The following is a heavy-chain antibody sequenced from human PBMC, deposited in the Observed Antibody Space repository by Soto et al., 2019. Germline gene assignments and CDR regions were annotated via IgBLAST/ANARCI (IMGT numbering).Heavy chain of an antibody. CDR1: GFTFSDFY. J-gene: IGHJ4*02. CDR3: VRGGGGGQFVY. CDR2: ISINSNHK. D-gene: IGHD2-21*01. Sequence: QIKLVESGGGLVKPGGSLRLSCAASGFTFSDFYMTWVRQAPGKGLEWLSYISINSNHKEYGDSVKGRHTISRDNAKNSLYLPMNSLRADDTAVYYCVRGGGGGQFVYWGQGTLVTVSS. V-gene: IGHV3-11*06.